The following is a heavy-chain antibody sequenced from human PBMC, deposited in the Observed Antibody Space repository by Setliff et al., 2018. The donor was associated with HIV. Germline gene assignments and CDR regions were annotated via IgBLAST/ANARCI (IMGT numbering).Heavy chain of an antibody. Sequence: ASVKVSCKASGYTFTSYDITWVRQAPGQGLAWMGWISAYNGNTNYAQKLQGRVTMTTDTSTSTAYMELRSLRSDDTAVYYCARDVITDDYAAFDIWGQGTMVTVSS. D-gene: IGHD3-22*01. V-gene: IGHV1-18*01. CDR3: ARDVITDDYAAFDI. CDR1: GYTFTSYD. CDR2: ISAYNGNT. J-gene: IGHJ3*02.